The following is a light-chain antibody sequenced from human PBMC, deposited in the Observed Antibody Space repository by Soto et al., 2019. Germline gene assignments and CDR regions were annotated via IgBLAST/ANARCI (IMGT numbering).Light chain of an antibody. J-gene: IGLJ2*01. CDR2: RDN. V-gene: IGLV1-44*01. CDR1: TSDIGSNP. CDR3: SAWDDSIYGPV. Sequence: QSVLTQPPSASGTPGQRVAISCSGGTSDIGSNPVNWYLHLPGAAPKLLIYRDNHRPSGVPDRFSGSKSGTSASRTISGLQSEDEADYFCSAWDDSIYGPVFGGGTKLTVL.